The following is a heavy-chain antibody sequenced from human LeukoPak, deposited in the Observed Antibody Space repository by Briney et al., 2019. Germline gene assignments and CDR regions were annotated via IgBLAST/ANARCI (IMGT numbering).Heavy chain of an antibody. CDR1: GFTFSSYA. CDR2: ISTSGGST. D-gene: IGHD3-22*01. CDR3: AIMHRYYDGSGYWIQ. J-gene: IGHJ4*02. V-gene: IGHV3-23*01. Sequence: GGSLRLSCAASGFTFSSYAMSWVRQAPGKGLEWVSGISTSGGSTSYADSVKGRFTISRDNPRNTLYMQMNSLRDEDTAVYYCAIMHRYYDGSGYWIQWGQGTLVTVSS.